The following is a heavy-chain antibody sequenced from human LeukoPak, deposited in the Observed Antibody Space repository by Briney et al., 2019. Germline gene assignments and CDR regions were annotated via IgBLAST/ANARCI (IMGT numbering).Heavy chain of an antibody. Sequence: GGSLRLSCAASGFSFSDYSMNWIRQAPGKGLEWVASISSSSRYIHYADSVKGRFTISRDNARNSLYLQMNSLRAEDTSLNYCASDPWEGRGLLDHWGQGTLVTVSS. D-gene: IGHD1-26*01. J-gene: IGHJ4*02. CDR3: ASDPWEGRGLLDH. CDR1: GFSFSDYS. V-gene: IGHV3-21*06. CDR2: ISSSSRYI.